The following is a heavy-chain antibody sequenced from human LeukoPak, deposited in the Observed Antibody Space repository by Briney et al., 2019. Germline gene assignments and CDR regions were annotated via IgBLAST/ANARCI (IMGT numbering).Heavy chain of an antibody. Sequence: TGGSLRLSCAASGFTFSDYYMSWIRQAPGKGLEWVSYISSSSSYTNHADSVKGRFTISRDNAKNSLYLQMNSLRAEDTAVYYCARAGTNFDYWGQGTLVTVSS. CDR3: ARAGTNFDY. J-gene: IGHJ4*02. CDR2: ISSSSSYT. V-gene: IGHV3-11*06. CDR1: GFTFSDYY.